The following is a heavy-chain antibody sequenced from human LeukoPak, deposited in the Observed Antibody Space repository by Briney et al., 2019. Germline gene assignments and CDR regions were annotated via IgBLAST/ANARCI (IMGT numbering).Heavy chain of an antibody. J-gene: IGHJ3*02. CDR3: ARPSTGTIRRHPFDI. CDR2: IYYSGTT. Sequence: SQTLSLTCTVSGGSISSVDYYWSWIRQPPGKGLEWIGTIYYSGTTYFNPSLKSRVTISVETSKNQFSLKLSSVTAADTAVYYCARPSTGTIRRHPFDIWGQGTMVTVSS. D-gene: IGHD1-1*01. CDR1: GGSISSVDYY. V-gene: IGHV4-39*01.